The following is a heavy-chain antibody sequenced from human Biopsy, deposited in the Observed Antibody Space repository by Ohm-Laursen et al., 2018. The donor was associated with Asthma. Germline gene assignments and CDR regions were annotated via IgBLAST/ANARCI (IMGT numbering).Heavy chain of an antibody. CDR2: IMTVFGTT. D-gene: IGHD6-19*01. J-gene: IGHJ6*02. CDR1: GGTFSNFA. V-gene: IGHV1-69*13. Sequence: VASVKVSCKAPGGTFSNFAISWVRQAPGQGLEWLGGIMTVFGTTNYAQKFQGRVTITADESTSTCYMELRSLRSEDTAIYYCARCQVGYSSGWSLLLKKIYYSGMDVWGQGTAVTVSS. CDR3: ARCQVGYSSGWSLLLKKIYYSGMDV.